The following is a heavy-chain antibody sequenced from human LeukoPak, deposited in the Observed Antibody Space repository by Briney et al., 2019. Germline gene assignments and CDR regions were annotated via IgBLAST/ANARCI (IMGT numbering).Heavy chain of an antibody. D-gene: IGHD3-10*01. V-gene: IGHV3-30*02. Sequence: GGSLRLSCAASGFTFNRYAMHWVRQAPGKGLEWVAFIRYDGSDKYYADSVKGRFTISRDNSKNTLYLQMNSLRAEDTAVYYCAKDQPNRGVIHLNYYMDVWGKGTTVTV. J-gene: IGHJ6*03. CDR2: IRYDGSDK. CDR1: GFTFNRYA. CDR3: AKDQPNRGVIHLNYYMDV.